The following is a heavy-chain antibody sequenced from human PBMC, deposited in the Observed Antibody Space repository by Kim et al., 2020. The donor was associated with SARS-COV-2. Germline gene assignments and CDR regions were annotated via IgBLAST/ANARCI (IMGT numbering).Heavy chain of an antibody. J-gene: IGHJ3*02. D-gene: IGHD4-17*01. V-gene: IGHV3-15*01. CDR3: TTGLRGGDSDAFDI. CDR1: GFTFNNGW. Sequence: GGSLRLSCAASGFTFNNGWMTWVRQAPGKGLEWVGRIKSKTDGGTTYCAAPGKGRFTISRDDSKNTLSLQMNSLETEDTAIYYCTTGLRGGDSDAFDIWGQGPMVTVSS. CDR2: IKSKTDGGTT.